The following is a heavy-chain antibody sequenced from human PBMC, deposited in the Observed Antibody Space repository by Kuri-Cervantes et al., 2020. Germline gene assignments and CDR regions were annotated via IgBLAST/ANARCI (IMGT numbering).Heavy chain of an antibody. Sequence: GSLRLSCAVYGGSFSDYYWNWVRQPPGKGLEWIGYIYYSGSTNYNPSLKSRVTISVDTSKNQFSLKLSSVTAADTAVYYCAREGISGSYGYYDYWGQGTLVTVSS. D-gene: IGHD1-26*01. CDR3: AREGISGSYGYYDY. CDR1: GGSFSDYY. V-gene: IGHV4-59*01. J-gene: IGHJ4*02. CDR2: IYYSGST.